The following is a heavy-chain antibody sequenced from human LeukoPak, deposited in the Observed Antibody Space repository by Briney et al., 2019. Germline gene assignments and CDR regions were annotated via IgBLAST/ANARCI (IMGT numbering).Heavy chain of an antibody. D-gene: IGHD2-21*01. CDR3: ARGGSPIFYYYIDV. CDR2: INPNSGGT. V-gene: IGHV1-2*06. Sequence: ASVKVSCKASGYTFTSYYMHWARQAPGQGLEWMGLINPNSGGTNYAQRFQGRVTMTRDTSITTTYMELSRLRSDDTAVYYCARGGSPIFYYYIDVWGKGTTVTISS. J-gene: IGHJ6*03. CDR1: GYTFTSYY.